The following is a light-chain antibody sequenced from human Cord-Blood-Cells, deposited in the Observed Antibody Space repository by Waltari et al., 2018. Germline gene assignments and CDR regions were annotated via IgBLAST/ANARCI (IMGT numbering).Light chain of an antibody. J-gene: IGLJ1*01. CDR3: CSYAGSYTYV. V-gene: IGLV2-11*01. CDR1: SRDVRGYHY. Sequence: QSALTQPRPVSGPPGQSVTISCTGTSRDVRGYHYVPWYQYYPGKAPRLMIYDVSKRPSGVPDRFSGSKSGNTASLSISGLQAEDEADYYCCSYAGSYTYVFGTGTKVTVL. CDR2: DVS.